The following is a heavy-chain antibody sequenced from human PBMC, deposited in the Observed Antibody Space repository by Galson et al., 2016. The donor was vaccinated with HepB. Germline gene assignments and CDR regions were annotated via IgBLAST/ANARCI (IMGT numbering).Heavy chain of an antibody. CDR2: IIPIFGTA. CDR1: GGTFGSYV. D-gene: IGHD2-2*01. Sequence: SVKVSCKASGGTFGSYVISWVRQAPGQGLEWMGGIIPIFGTANYAQKFQGRVTITADESTSTAYMELSSLRSEDTAVYYCATSESGIVAEPAAIGGWDSLADYYYGMDVWGQGTTVTVSS. J-gene: IGHJ6*02. V-gene: IGHV1-69*13. CDR3: ATSESGIVAEPAAIGGWDSLADYYYGMDV.